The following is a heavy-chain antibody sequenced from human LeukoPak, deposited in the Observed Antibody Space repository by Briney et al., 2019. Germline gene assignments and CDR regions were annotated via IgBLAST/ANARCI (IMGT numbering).Heavy chain of an antibody. CDR3: ASLGGPDYAHGLGVSGAFDI. V-gene: IGHV5-51*01. J-gene: IGHJ3*02. CDR2: IYPGDSDT. D-gene: IGHD3-16*01. Sequence: TGESLKISCKGSGYSFTSYWIGWVRQMPGKGLEWMGIIYPGDSDTRYSPSFQGQVTISADKSISTAYLQWSSLKASDTAMYYCASLGGPDYAHGLGVSGAFDIWGQGTMVTVSS. CDR1: GYSFTSYW.